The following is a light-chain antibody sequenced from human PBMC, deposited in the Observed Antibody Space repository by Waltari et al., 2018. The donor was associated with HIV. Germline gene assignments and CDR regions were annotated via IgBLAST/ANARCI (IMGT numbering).Light chain of an antibody. V-gene: IGLV3-1*01. CDR1: ELGNKY. J-gene: IGLJ2*01. CDR2: QDT. Sequence: SYELTQPPSVSVSPGQTASITCSGDELGNKYVCWYQQRPGQSPVLVIYQDTKRPSGIPERFSGSNSGNTATLTISGTQPMDESDYYCQAWDSSTGVVFGGGTKLTVL. CDR3: QAWDSSTGVV.